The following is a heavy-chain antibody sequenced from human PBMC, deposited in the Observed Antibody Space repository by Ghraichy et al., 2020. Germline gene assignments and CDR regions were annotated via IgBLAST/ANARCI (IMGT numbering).Heavy chain of an antibody. D-gene: IGHD4-17*01. V-gene: IGHV4-28*01. CDR3: ARMGTTVNSPFIT. Sequence: SETLSLTCAVSSYSISYSNWWGWIRQAPGKGLEWIGSIYNNGRTYYNSSLKSRLTMSVDTSKNQFSLNLTSVTAVDTAVYFCARMGTTVNSPFITWGQGTLVTVSS. J-gene: IGHJ5*02. CDR2: IYNNGRT. CDR1: SYSISYSNW.